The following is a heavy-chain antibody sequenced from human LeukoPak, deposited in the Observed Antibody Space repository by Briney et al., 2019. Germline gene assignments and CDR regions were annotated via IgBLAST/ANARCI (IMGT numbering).Heavy chain of an antibody. D-gene: IGHD3-22*01. CDR3: ARHINYDTEN. Sequence: GESLKISCKGSGYTFTSYWIGWVRQIPGKGLEWMGIIYPGDSDTSYSPSFQGQVTISADKSINTAYLHWSSLKASDTAMYYCARHINYDTENWGQGTLVTVSS. CDR1: GYTFTSYW. V-gene: IGHV5-51*01. J-gene: IGHJ4*02. CDR2: IYPGDSDT.